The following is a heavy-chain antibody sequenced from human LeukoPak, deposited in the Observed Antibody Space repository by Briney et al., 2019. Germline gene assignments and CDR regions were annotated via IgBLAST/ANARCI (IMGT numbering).Heavy chain of an antibody. V-gene: IGHV3-66*02. Sequence: PGGSLRLSCAASGFTVSSNYMSWVRQAPGKGLEWVSVIYSGGSTYYADSVKGRFTISRDNSKNTLYLQMNSLRAEDTAVYYCAREMATTPYYYYGMDVWGQGTTVTVSS. J-gene: IGHJ6*02. CDR3: AREMATTPYYYYGMDV. CDR2: IYSGGST. CDR1: GFTVSSNY. D-gene: IGHD5-24*01.